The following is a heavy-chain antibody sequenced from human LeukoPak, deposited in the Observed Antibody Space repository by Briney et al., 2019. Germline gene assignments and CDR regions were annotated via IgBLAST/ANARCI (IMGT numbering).Heavy chain of an antibody. CDR2: IRYDGSNK. CDR1: GFTFRSYG. CDR3: AKGPYDFCDY. D-gene: IGHD3-3*01. V-gene: IGHV3-30*02. J-gene: IGHJ4*02. Sequence: GGSLRLSCAASGFTFRSYGMHWVRQAPGKGLEWVAFIRYDGSNKYYADSVKGRFTISRDNSKNTLYLQMNSLRAEDTAVYYCAKGPYDFCDYWGQGTLVTVSS.